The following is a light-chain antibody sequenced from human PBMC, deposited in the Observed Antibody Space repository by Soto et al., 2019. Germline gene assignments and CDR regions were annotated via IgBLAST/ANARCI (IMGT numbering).Light chain of an antibody. CDR2: DAS. J-gene: IGKJ2*01. CDR3: QQHNSFPRS. Sequence: EIELTQSPGTLSLSPGERATLSCRASQSVSSSYLAWYQQKPGQAPRLLIYDASSRATGIPDRFSGSGSGTDFTLTISRLQPEDFAVYYCQQHNSFPRSFGQGTKLEIK. CDR1: QSVSSSY. V-gene: IGKV3-20*01.